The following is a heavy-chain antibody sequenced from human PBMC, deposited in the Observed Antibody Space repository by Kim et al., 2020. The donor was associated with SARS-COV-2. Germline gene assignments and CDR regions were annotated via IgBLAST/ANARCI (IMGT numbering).Heavy chain of an antibody. V-gene: IGHV3-30*18. CDR3: AKDRQYTSGSY. Sequence: GGSLRLSCVASGFTFSSFAMHWVRQAPGKRLEWLAVISYDGTTQYYADSVKGRFTISRDNSRNTLYLQVNSLRDEDTALYFCAKDRQYTSGSYWGQGVLVTVSS. CDR1: GFTFSSFA. J-gene: IGHJ4*02. D-gene: IGHD6-19*01. CDR2: ISYDGTTQ.